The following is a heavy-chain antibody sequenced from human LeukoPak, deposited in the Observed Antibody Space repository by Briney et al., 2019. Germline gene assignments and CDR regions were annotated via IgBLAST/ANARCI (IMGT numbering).Heavy chain of an antibody. CDR3: ATPYCSSLSCLDVFNI. J-gene: IGHJ3*02. CDR2: KYYSGSA. CDR1: GISISDGRYY. D-gene: IGHD2-2*01. V-gene: IGHV4-31*03. Sequence: PSETLSPTCNVSGISISDGRYYWAWLRQRPGRGLEWIGYKYYSGSAKYNPSLKSRLTISIDTPENQFSLHLSSVTAADTAMYYCATPYCSSLSCLDVFNIWGQGRMVTVSS.